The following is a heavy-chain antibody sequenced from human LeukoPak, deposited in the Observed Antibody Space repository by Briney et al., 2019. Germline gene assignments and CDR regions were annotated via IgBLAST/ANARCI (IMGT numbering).Heavy chain of an antibody. CDR2: MYLSGTT. CDR1: GDSINSLDL. V-gene: IGHV4-4*02. D-gene: IGHD3-22*01. CDR3: AGLVGRYSSGLYYYHFDY. J-gene: IGHJ4*02. Sequence: PSETLSLTCTVSGDSINSLDLWSWVRQPLEKGLEWIGEMYLSGTTHSNPSVKSRVTISIDKSKNQFFLNLSSVTAADTAVYYCAGLVGRYSSGLYYYHFDYWGQGTLVTVSS.